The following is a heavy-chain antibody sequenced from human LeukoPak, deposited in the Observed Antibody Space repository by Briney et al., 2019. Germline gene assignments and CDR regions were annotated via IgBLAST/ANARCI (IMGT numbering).Heavy chain of an antibody. Sequence: PSETLSLTCTVSGGSISSFYWSWIRQPPGKGLECIGYIYYSGSTNYNPSLKSRVTISVDTSKNQFSLKLSSVTAADTAVYYCARITDRTIFGEIMHGFDIWGQGTPVTVSS. CDR2: IYYSGST. D-gene: IGHD3-3*01. V-gene: IGHV4-59*08. J-gene: IGHJ3*02. CDR3: ARITDRTIFGEIMHGFDI. CDR1: GGSISSFY.